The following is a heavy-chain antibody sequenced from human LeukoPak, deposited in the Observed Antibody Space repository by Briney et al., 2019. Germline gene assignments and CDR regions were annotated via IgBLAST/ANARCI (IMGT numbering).Heavy chain of an antibody. CDR1: GFTFSTHW. CDR3: ARGPHYGSRSDHLDY. Sequence: PGGSLRLSCGASGFTFSTHWMNWVRQAPGKGLEWVANIKQGGSETNYVGSVKGRFTVSRDDAKNSVYLQVDSLRAEGTAIYYCARGPHYGSRSDHLDYWGQGTLVTVSS. V-gene: IGHV3-7*03. CDR2: IKQGGSET. D-gene: IGHD3-10*01. J-gene: IGHJ4*02.